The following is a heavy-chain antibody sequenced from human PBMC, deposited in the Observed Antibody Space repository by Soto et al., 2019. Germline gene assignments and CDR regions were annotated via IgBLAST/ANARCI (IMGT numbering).Heavy chain of an antibody. CDR2: IYYSGST. V-gene: IGHV4-31*03. Sequence: SETLSLTCTVSGGSISSGGYYWSWIRQHPGKGLEWIGYIYYSGSTYYNPSLKSRVTISVDTSKNQFSLKLSSVTAADTAVYYCARDKDGGEGGYYYGMDVWGQGTTVTVSS. J-gene: IGHJ6*02. D-gene: IGHD2-21*01. CDR1: GGSISSGGYY. CDR3: ARDKDGGEGGYYYGMDV.